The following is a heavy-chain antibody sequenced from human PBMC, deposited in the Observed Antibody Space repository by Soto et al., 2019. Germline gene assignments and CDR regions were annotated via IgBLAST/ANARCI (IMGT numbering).Heavy chain of an antibody. V-gene: IGHV3-9*01. Sequence: GGSLRLSCAASGFTFDDYAMHWVRQAPGKGLEWVSGISCNSVSIGYADSVKGRFTISRDNAKNSLYLQMNSLRAEDTALYYCAKWGGRHFDYWGPGTMVTVSS. CDR3: AKWGGRHFDY. CDR1: GFTFDDYA. D-gene: IGHD3-16*01. CDR2: ISCNSVSI. J-gene: IGHJ4*02.